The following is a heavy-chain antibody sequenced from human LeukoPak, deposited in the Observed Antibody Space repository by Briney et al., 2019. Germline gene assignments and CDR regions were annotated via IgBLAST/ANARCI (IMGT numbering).Heavy chain of an antibody. D-gene: IGHD1-26*01. CDR2: INHSGST. J-gene: IGHJ4*02. Sequence: SETLSLTCAVYGGSFSGYYWSWIRQPPGKGLEWIGEINHSGSTNYNPSLKSRVTISVDTSKNQFSLKLSSVTAADTAVYYCARGGKWEPRDFDYWGQGTLVTVSS. CDR1: GGSFSGYY. V-gene: IGHV4-34*01. CDR3: ARGGKWEPRDFDY.